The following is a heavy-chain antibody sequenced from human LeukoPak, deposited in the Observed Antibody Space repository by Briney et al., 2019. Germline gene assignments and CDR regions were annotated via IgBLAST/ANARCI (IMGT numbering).Heavy chain of an antibody. D-gene: IGHD2-2*01. Sequence: PSQTLSLTCTVSGGSISSGGYYWSWIRQHPGKGLEWIGYIYYSGSTYYNPSLKSRVIISVDTSKNQFSLKLSSVTAADTAVYYCARSYCSSTSCSPWTFDPWGQGTLVTVSS. CDR3: ARSYCSSTSCSPWTFDP. CDR1: GGSISSGGYY. J-gene: IGHJ5*02. V-gene: IGHV4-31*03. CDR2: IYYSGST.